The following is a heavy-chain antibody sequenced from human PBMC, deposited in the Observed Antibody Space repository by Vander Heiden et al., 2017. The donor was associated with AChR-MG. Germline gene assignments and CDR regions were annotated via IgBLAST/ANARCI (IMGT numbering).Heavy chain of an antibody. J-gene: IGHJ4*02. CDR1: AFIFSNHG. V-gene: IGHV3-23*01. CDR2: ISDGGTRT. Sequence: EVQLLESGGGLVQPGASLRLSCAASAFIFSNHGMSWVGQAPGTGVECVAGISDGGTRTSYTDSVKGRFTISRDNSKNTLYLQMNSLRAEDSAIYYCAKDLGKCCGGGSCFGANLWGQGTLVTVSS. CDR3: AKDLGKCCGGGSCFGANL. D-gene: IGHD2-15*01.